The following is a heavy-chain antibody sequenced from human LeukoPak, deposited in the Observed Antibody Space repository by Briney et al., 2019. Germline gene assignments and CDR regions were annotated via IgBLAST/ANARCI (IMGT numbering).Heavy chain of an antibody. CDR1: GFTFSSYA. J-gene: IGHJ4*02. D-gene: IGHD6-13*01. CDR3: AKTAEAAAYYFYS. Sequence: GGSLRLSCAASGFTFSSYAMRWVRQAPGKGLEWVSAISGSGTTRYYADSVKGRFTISRDNSKSTLYLQMNNLRAEDTAVYYCAKTAEAAAYYFYSWGQGTLVTVSS. V-gene: IGHV3-23*01. CDR2: ISGSGTTR.